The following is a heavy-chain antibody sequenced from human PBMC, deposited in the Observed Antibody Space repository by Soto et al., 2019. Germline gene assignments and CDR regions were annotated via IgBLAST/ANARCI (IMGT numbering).Heavy chain of an antibody. D-gene: IGHD6-13*01. CDR1: GYTFTSYG. CDR2: IAAYNGNT. V-gene: IGHV1-18*01. CDR3: VRNLDTSSWYPGNPYYFDY. J-gene: IGHJ4*02. Sequence: QVQLVQSGAEVKKPGASVKVACKASGYTFTSYGISWVRQAPGQGLEWMGWIAAYNGNTKYAQMFEGRVTMTIETFTSTTSMDLTRLTSDDTAVYFCVRNLDTSSWYPGNPYYFDYWGQGTLVTVSS.